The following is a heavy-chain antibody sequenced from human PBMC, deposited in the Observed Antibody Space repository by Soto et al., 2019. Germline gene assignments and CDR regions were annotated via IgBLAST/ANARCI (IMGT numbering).Heavy chain of an antibody. V-gene: IGHV3-23*04. J-gene: IGHJ6*02. CDR3: AKTRGAMIYAISVYGMDV. Sequence: EVQLVESGGGFIHPGGSLRLSCAASGFSFSSFAMNWVRQAPGKGLEWVSIISGSADSTFYADSVKGRFTISRDNSKSTLYLQINSRRAEDTAVYYCAKTRGAMIYAISVYGMDVWGQGTTVTVSS. D-gene: IGHD2-8*01. CDR2: ISGSADST. CDR1: GFSFSSFA.